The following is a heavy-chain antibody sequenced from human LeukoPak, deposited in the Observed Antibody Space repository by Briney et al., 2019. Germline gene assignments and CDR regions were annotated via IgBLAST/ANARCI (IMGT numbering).Heavy chain of an antibody. CDR3: TREFGSAFDP. V-gene: IGHV4-59*01. J-gene: IGHJ5*02. CDR2: ISYSGNT. Sequence: SETLSLLRTVSGGALCGYLWSEIRQPPGKALEGIGYISYSGNTNHNPSLKSRVTISLDTSKNQFSLKVRSVTAADTAVYYCTREFGSAFDPWGQGTLVTVSS. CDR1: GGALCGYL. D-gene: IGHD3-10*01.